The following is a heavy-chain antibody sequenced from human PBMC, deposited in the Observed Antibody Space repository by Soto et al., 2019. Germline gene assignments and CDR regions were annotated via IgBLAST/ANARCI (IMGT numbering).Heavy chain of an antibody. J-gene: IGHJ3*02. CDR1: GSTFSGSA. V-gene: IGHV3-73*01. CDR2: IRSKANSYAT. CDR3: TGGLRGSYCLDALDI. Sequence: GGSLRLSCAASGSTFSGSAIHWVRQASGKGLEWVGRIRSKANSYATAYVASVKGRFTISRDDSKNTANLQMNSLKTEDTAVYYCTGGLRGSYCLDALDIWGQGTKVTVSS. D-gene: IGHD3-10*01.